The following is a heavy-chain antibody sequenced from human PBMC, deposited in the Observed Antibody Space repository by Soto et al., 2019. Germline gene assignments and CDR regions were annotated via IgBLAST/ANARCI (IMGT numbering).Heavy chain of an antibody. V-gene: IGHV1-24*01. Sequence: ASVKDSRKVSGYTLTELSMHFVRQAPGKGLEWMGGFDPEDAETIYAQKFQGRVTMTDDTSTDTAYMELSSLRSEDTAVYYCARVGGVYGDYYYYGMDVWGQGTTVTVSS. CDR1: GYTLTELS. CDR2: FDPEDAET. J-gene: IGHJ6*02. CDR3: ARVGGVYGDYYYYGMDV. D-gene: IGHD2-8*02.